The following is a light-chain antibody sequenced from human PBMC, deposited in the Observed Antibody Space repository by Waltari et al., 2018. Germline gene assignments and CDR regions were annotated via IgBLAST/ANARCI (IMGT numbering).Light chain of an antibody. J-gene: IGLJ2*01. CDR1: SGNIASNF. V-gene: IGLV6-57*03. CDR3: QSYGSLNHVI. CDR2: GDD. Sequence: NFMLAQPHSVSESPGKTVTISCTRSSGNIASNFVQWYQQRPGSAPLIIIYGDDQRPSGVPDRFSGSLDGSSSSASLTISGLKTEDEADYYCQSYGSLNHVICGGGTKLTVL.